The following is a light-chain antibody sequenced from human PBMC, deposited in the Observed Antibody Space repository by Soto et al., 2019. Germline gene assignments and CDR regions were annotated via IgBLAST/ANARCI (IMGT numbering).Light chain of an antibody. Sequence: QSVLTQPASVSGSPGQSITISCTGTSSDVGNYNLVSWYQQHPGKAPKLMIYEGSKRPSGVSNRFSSSKSGNTASLTISGLQAEDEADYYCCSYAGSSTLVFGGGTKLTVL. CDR2: EGS. J-gene: IGLJ2*01. CDR1: SSDVGNYNL. CDR3: CSYAGSSTLV. V-gene: IGLV2-23*01.